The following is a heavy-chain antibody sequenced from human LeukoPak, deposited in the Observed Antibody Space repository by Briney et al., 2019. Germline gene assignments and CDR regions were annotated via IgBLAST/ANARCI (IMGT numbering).Heavy chain of an antibody. CDR2: ISSTSAYI. CDR1: GFTLKSYS. Sequence: GGSLRLSCAGSGFTLKSYSLSWVRQAPGKGLEWVSSISSTSAYIYYADSVKGRFTISRDNVDNVVYLQMNSLGAEDTAVYYCARVAVSGPTGWFDSWGQGTLVIVSS. CDR3: ARVAVSGPTGWFDS. V-gene: IGHV3-21*01. D-gene: IGHD2-8*02. J-gene: IGHJ5*01.